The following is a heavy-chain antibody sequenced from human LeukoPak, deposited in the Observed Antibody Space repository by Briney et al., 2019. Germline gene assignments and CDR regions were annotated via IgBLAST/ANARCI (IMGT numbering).Heavy chain of an antibody. V-gene: IGHV3-74*01. CDR3: ARESTVGPIQTDALDI. Sequence: GGSLRLSCAASGFTFSTYWMHWVRQAPGKGLVWVSRINSEETVADYADSVRGRFTISRDNAKNTLYLQMNSLGAEDTAVYYCARESTVGPIQTDALDIWGQGTMVTVSS. D-gene: IGHD1-26*01. J-gene: IGHJ3*02. CDR1: GFTFSTYW. CDR2: INSEETVA.